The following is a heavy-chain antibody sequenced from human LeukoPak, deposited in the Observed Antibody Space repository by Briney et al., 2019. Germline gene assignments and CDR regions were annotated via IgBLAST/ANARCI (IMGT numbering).Heavy chain of an antibody. Sequence: GGSLRLSCAASGFTFRSYEMNWVRQAPGKGLEWVSYITSSGNTIYYADSVKGRFTISRENAKNSLYLQMNSLRAGDTAVYYCARGITMIRGVVSMGYGMDVWGQGTTVTVSS. CDR1: GFTFRSYE. D-gene: IGHD3-10*01. J-gene: IGHJ6*02. CDR2: ITSSGNTI. CDR3: ARGITMIRGVVSMGYGMDV. V-gene: IGHV3-48*03.